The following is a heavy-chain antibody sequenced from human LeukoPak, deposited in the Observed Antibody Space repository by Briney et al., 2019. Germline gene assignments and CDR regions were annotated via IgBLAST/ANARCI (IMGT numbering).Heavy chain of an antibody. CDR2: ISYNSDTI. V-gene: IGHV3-9*01. CDR1: GFTFDDYA. CDR3: AKDYCGGDCYPGWYFDL. Sequence: SLRLSCAASGFTFDDYAMHWVRQAPGKGLEWVSGISYNSDTIAYADSVKGRFTISRDNAKNSLYLQMNSLRAEDTALYYCAKDYCGGDCYPGWYFDLWGRGTLVTVSS. D-gene: IGHD2-21*02. J-gene: IGHJ2*01.